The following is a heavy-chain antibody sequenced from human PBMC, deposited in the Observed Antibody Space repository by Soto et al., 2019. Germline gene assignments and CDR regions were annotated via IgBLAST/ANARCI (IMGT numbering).Heavy chain of an antibody. Sequence: WAREGTGKGLEWVSYIDSSGTTRYYANSVKGRFTITGDNAMNTLYLEMHSLRAADTAVYYCTRGGIDYWGRGTRVTVSS. CDR3: TRGGIDY. D-gene: IGHD1-1*01. CDR2: IDSSGTTR. J-gene: IGHJ4*02. V-gene: IGHV3-48*03.